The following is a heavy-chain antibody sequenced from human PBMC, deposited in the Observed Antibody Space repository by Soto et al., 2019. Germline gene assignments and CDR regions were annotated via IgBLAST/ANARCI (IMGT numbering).Heavy chain of an antibody. Sequence: EASVKVSCKASGFTFTSSAVQWVRQARGQRLEWIGWIVVGSGNTNYAQKFRERVTITRDTSTSTAYMELSSLRSEDTAVYYCAADSWGNYYYGMDVWGQGTTVTVSS. D-gene: IGHD3-16*01. V-gene: IGHV1-58*01. CDR2: IVVGSGNT. CDR3: AADSWGNYYYGMDV. J-gene: IGHJ6*02. CDR1: GFTFTSSA.